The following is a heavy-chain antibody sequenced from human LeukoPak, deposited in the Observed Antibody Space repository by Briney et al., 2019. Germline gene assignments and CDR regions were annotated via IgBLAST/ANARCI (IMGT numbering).Heavy chain of an antibody. D-gene: IGHD6-19*01. V-gene: IGHV4-59*01. CDR1: VGSISSYY. J-gene: IGHJ4*02. CDR3: ARGGSSGWYYFDY. CDR2: IYYSGST. Sequence: SGTLSLTCTVSVGSISSYYWSWIRQPPGKGLEWIGYIYYSGSTNYNPSLKSRVTISVDTSKNQFSLKLSSVTAADTAVYYCARGGSSGWYYFDYWGQGTLVTVSS.